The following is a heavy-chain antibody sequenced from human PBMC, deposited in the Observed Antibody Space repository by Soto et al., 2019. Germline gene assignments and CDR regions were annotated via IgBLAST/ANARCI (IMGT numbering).Heavy chain of an antibody. J-gene: IGHJ6*04. Sequence: PSETLSIPCTVSGGSISRGDYYGSWIRQPPGKGLEWIGYIYYSGSTYYNPSLKSRVTISVDTSNNQFSLKLSSVTAADTAVYYCARGVDTAMESHYYYGRDVWGEGTTVTVSS. CDR2: IYYSGST. CDR1: GGSISRGDYY. D-gene: IGHD5-18*01. CDR3: ARGVDTAMESHYYYGRDV. V-gene: IGHV4-30-4*01.